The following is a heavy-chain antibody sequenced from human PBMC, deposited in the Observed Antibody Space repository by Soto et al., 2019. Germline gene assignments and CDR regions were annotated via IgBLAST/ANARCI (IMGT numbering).Heavy chain of an antibody. CDR3: ARHDCSGGTCSHLDV. V-gene: IGHV5-51*01. CDR2: IYPGDSDT. J-gene: IGHJ6*04. D-gene: IGHD2-15*01. Sequence: PGESLKISCKGSGYSFTSYWIGWVRQLPGKGLECMGIIYPGDSDTRYSPSFQGQVTISADKSISTAYLQWSSLKASDTAVYYCARHDCSGGTCSHLDVWGTGTTVTVSS. CDR1: GYSFTSYW.